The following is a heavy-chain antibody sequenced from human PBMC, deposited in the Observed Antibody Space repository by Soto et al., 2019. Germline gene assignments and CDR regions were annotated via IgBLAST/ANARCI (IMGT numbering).Heavy chain of an antibody. V-gene: IGHV1-18*01. CDR1: GYTFTSYG. J-gene: IGHJ6*02. CDR3: ARYGALAARDYYYGMDV. CDR2: ISAYNGNT. D-gene: IGHD6-6*01. Sequence: ASVKVSCKASGYTFTSYGISCVRQAPGQGLEWMGWISAYNGNTNYAQKLQGRVTMTTDTSTSTAYMELRSLRSEDTAVYYCARYGALAARDYYYGMDVWGQGTTVTVSS.